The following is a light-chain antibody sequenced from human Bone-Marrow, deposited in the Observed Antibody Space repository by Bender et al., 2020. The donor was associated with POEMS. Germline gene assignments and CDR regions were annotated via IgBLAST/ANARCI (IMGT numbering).Light chain of an antibody. CDR1: SMDIGAYTF. Sequence: QSALTQPASVSGSPGQSITISCTGTSMDIGAYTFVSWYQQRPGQALKVMIYDVNKRPSGVSNRFSGSKSGNTASLTISGLQADDEADYYCCSYAGSRTFVVFGGGTKLTVL. V-gene: IGLV2-23*02. CDR2: DVN. J-gene: IGLJ3*02. CDR3: CSYAGSRTFVV.